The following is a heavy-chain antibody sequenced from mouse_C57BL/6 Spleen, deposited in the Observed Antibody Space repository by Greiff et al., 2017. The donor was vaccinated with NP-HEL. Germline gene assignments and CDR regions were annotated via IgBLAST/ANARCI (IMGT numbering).Heavy chain of an antibody. J-gene: IGHJ1*03. Sequence: EVQGVESGEGLVKPGGSLKLSCAASGFTFSSYAMSWVRQTPEKRLEWVAYISSGGDYIYYADTVKGRFTISRDNARNTLYLQMSSLKSEDTAMYYCTREGYSKSLYWYFDVWGTGTTVTVSS. CDR2: ISSGGDYI. D-gene: IGHD2-5*01. V-gene: IGHV5-9-1*02. CDR1: GFTFSSYA. CDR3: TREGYSKSLYWYFDV.